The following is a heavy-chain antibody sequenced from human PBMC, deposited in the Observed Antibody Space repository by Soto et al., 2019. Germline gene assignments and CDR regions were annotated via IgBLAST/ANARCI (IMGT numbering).Heavy chain of an antibody. CDR2: VFHSGVT. J-gene: IGHJ3*01. V-gene: IGHV4-4*02. CDR1: GGSISRSNW. Sequence: QVQLQESGPGLVKPSGTLSLTCSVSGGSISRSNWWSWVRQPPGKGLEWLGHVFHSGVTNYSPSLKSRVTISVDKSKNQFSLRLNSVTAADTAVYYCARDDFDDFTHAFDLWGQGTVVTVSS. CDR3: ARDDFDDFTHAFDL. D-gene: IGHD1-1*01.